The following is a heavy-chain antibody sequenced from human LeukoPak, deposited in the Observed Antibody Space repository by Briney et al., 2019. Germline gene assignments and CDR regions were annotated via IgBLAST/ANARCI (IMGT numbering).Heavy chain of an antibody. J-gene: IGHJ5*02. CDR3: AKDGATGFVNNWFDP. V-gene: IGHV3-30*02. CDR1: GFTFDVYD. D-gene: IGHD4-11*01. Sequence: GGSLRLSCAASGFTFDVYDMSWVRHAPGKGLEGVAFIRYDGSITDYTDSTKGRFTISRDNSKNTLDMQMNSLRPEDTAVYYCAKDGATGFVNNWFDPWGQGILVTVSS. CDR2: IRYDGSIT.